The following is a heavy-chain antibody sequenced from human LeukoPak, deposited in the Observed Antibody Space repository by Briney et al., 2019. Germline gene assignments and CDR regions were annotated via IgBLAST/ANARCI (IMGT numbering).Heavy chain of an antibody. CDR3: ARDGVATFDY. V-gene: IGHV3-21*01. CDR2: ISSSSSYI. D-gene: IGHD5-12*01. J-gene: IGHJ4*02. Sequence: PGGSLRLSCAASGFTFSSYSMNWVRQAPGKGLEWVSSISSSSSYIYYADSVKGRFTISRDNAKNSLYLQMNGLRAEDTAVYYCARDGVATFDYWGRGTLVTVSS. CDR1: GFTFSSYS.